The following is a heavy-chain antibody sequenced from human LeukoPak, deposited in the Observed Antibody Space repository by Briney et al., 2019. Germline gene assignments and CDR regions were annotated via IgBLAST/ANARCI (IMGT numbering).Heavy chain of an antibody. CDR1: GFTFSSNA. CDR3: AKDRLYCSSTSCYARTYYFDY. Sequence: GGSLRLSCAASGFTFSSNAMSWARQAPGKGLEWVSGISGSDGSTYYADSVKGRFTISRDNSKNTLYLQMNSLRAEDTAVYYCAKDRLYCSSTSCYARTYYFDYWGQGTLVTVSS. CDR2: ISGSDGST. V-gene: IGHV3-23*01. D-gene: IGHD2-2*01. J-gene: IGHJ4*02.